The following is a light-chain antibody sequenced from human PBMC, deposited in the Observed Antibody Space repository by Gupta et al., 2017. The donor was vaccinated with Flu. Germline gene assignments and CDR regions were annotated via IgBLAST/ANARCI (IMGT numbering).Light chain of an antibody. CDR1: ESLVYSDGDSY. Sequence: DAVVTPSPLSLPVTLGQPASISCRSSESLVYSDGDSYVSWFHQRPGQSPRRLSYKASNRDSGGPDRSSGSGSGTDCILTISRLEAEDVGVYYCRHSSRWWWTFGQWTRV. CDR3: RHSSRWWWT. CDR2: KAS. V-gene: IGKV2-30*01. J-gene: IGKJ1*01.